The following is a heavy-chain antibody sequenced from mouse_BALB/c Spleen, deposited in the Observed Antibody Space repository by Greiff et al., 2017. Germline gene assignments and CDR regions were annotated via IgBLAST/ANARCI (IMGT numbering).Heavy chain of an antibody. Sequence: QVQLQQPGAELVKPGASVKLSCKASGYTFTNYWMHWVKQRPGQGLEWIGEINPSNGRTNYNEKFKSKATLTVDKSSSTAYMQLSSLTSEDSAVYYCALNFDIDYWGQGTTLTVSS. D-gene: IGHD1-3*01. CDR2: INPSNGRT. J-gene: IGHJ2*01. CDR3: ALNFDIDY. V-gene: IGHV1S81*02. CDR1: GYTFTNYW.